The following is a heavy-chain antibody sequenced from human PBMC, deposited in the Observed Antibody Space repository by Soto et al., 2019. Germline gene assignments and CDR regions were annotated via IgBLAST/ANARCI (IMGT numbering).Heavy chain of an antibody. CDR3: ARRRYCGVDCYTQYYYRMDV. CDR1: GDTFSSYT. Sequence: QVQLVQSGPEVKKPGSSVRISCRSGGDTFSSYTVSWVRQTPGQGLEWMGRIIPVLGVTNYSRKFKGRMTLTAEKSKTTAHMELSSLKSEDTARYYCARRRYCGVDCYTQYYYRMDVWGQGTSVIVSS. D-gene: IGHD2-21*02. J-gene: IGHJ6*02. V-gene: IGHV1-69*02. CDR2: IIPVLGVT.